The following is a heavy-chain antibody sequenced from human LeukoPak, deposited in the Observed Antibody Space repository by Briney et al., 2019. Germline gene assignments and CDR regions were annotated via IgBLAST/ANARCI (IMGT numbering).Heavy chain of an antibody. V-gene: IGHV1-3*01. CDR3: ARAFYYYDSSGFRAFDI. CDR1: GYTFTSYA. CDR2: INAGNGNT. D-gene: IGHD3-22*01. J-gene: IGHJ4*02. Sequence: ASVKVSCKASGYTFTSYAIHWVRQAPGQRLEWMGWINAGNGNTKYSQKFQGRVTITRDTSASTAYMELSSLRSEDTAVYYCARAFYYYDSSGFRAFDIWGQGTLVTVSS.